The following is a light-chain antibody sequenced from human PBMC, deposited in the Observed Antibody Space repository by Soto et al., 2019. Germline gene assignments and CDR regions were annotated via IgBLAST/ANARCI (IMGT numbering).Light chain of an antibody. CDR3: QQYNSYPLT. CDR1: QSISSW. J-gene: IGKJ2*01. V-gene: IGKV1-5*01. Sequence: DIQMTQSPSTLSASVGDRVTITCRASQSISSWLAWYQQKPGKAPKLLIYDASSLESGVPSRFSGSGSGTEFTLTISILQPDDFATYYCQQYNSYPLTFCQGTKLEIK. CDR2: DAS.